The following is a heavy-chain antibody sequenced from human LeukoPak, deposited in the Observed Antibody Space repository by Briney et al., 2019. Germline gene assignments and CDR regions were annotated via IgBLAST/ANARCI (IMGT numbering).Heavy chain of an antibody. CDR3: ARDNRYSSGWYFQH. Sequence: VSVKVSCKASGYTFTSYGISWVRQAPGQGLEWMGWSSAYNGNTNYAQKLQGRVTMTTDTSTSTAYMELRSLRSDDTAVYYCARDNRYSSGWYFQHWGQGTLVTVSS. V-gene: IGHV1-18*01. CDR2: SSAYNGNT. D-gene: IGHD6-19*01. J-gene: IGHJ1*01. CDR1: GYTFTSYG.